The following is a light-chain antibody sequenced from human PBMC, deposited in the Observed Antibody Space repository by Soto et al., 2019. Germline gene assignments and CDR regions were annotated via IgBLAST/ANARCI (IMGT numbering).Light chain of an antibody. CDR3: QQYKSFSLT. Sequence: DIQMTQSPSTLSASVGDRFTITCRSSQSISSWLAWYQQKPGKAPKLLIYKTSNLESGVPSRFSGSGSGTEFSLTISSLQPDDFATYYCQQYKSFSLTFGGGTKVDI. J-gene: IGKJ4*01. V-gene: IGKV1-5*03. CDR1: QSISSW. CDR2: KTS.